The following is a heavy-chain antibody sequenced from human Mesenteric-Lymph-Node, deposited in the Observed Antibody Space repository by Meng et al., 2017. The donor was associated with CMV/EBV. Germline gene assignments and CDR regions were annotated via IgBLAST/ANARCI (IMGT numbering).Heavy chain of an antibody. CDR2: INPNSGGT. V-gene: IGHV1-2*02. CDR3: ARDRNSGSYYNSVYYGMDV. J-gene: IGHJ6*02. D-gene: IGHD3-10*01. CDR1: GYTFTGYY. Sequence: ASVKVSCKASGYTFTGYYMHWVRQAPGQGLEWMGWINPNSGGTNYAQKFQGRVTMTRDTSISTAYMELSRLRSEDTAVYYCARDRNSGSYYNSVYYGMDVWGQGTTVTVSS.